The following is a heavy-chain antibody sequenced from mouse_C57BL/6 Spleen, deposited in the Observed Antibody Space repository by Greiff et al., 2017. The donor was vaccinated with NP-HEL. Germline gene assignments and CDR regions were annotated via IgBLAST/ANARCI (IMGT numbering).Heavy chain of an antibody. CDR1: GYTFTSYW. J-gene: IGHJ2*01. Sequence: QVQLQQPGAELVKPGASVKLSCKASGYTFTSYWMQWVKQRPGQGLEWIGEIDPSDSYTTYNQKFKGKATLTVDTSSSTAYMQLSSLTSEDSAVYYCARGIYDGPFDYWGQGTTLTVSS. V-gene: IGHV1-50*01. D-gene: IGHD2-3*01. CDR2: IDPSDSYT. CDR3: ARGIYDGPFDY.